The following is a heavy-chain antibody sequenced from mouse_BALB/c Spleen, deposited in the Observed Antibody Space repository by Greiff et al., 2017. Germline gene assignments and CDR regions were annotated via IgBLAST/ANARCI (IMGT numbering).Heavy chain of an antibody. CDR3: ARGYYRYEGAMDY. Sequence: QVQLKESGPGLVAPSQSLSITCTVSGFSLTSYGVHWVRQPPGKGLEWLGVIWAGGSTNYNSALMSRLSISKDNSKSQVFLKMNSLQTDDTAMYYCARGYYRYEGAMDYWGQGTSVTVSS. V-gene: IGHV2-9*02. D-gene: IGHD2-14*01. CDR1: GFSLTSYG. J-gene: IGHJ4*01. CDR2: IWAGGST.